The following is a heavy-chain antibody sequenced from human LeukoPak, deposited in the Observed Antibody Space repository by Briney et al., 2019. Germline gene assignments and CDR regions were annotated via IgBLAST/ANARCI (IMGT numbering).Heavy chain of an antibody. Sequence: PGGSLRLSCVASGLTFNNYAMNWVRQATGKGPEWVSKISGGGGSTYYADSVKGRFTVSRDNSKNTLYLQMNTLRAEDTAVYYCARDPGYSSSSRSHFDTWGQGTLVTVSS. V-gene: IGHV3-23*01. J-gene: IGHJ4*02. CDR1: GLTFNNYA. CDR2: ISGGGGST. D-gene: IGHD6-13*01. CDR3: ARDPGYSSSSRSHFDT.